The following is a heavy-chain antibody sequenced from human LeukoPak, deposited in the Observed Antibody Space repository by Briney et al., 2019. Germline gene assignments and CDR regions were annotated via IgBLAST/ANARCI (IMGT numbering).Heavy chain of an antibody. J-gene: IGHJ6*02. Sequence: GASMKVSCKASGYTFTGYYMHWVRQAPGQGLEWMGWINPNSGDTNYAQKFQGWVTMTRDTSISTAYMELSRLRSDDTAVYYCARDLCSSSSCYYYGMDVWGQGTTVTVSS. V-gene: IGHV1-2*04. CDR1: GYTFTGYY. D-gene: IGHD6-6*01. CDR2: INPNSGDT. CDR3: ARDLCSSSSCYYYGMDV.